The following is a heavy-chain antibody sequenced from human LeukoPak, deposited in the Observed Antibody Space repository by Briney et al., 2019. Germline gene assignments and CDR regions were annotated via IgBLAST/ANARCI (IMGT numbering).Heavy chain of an antibody. CDR2: IKQDGSEK. CDR1: GFTFSRYW. CDR3: ARSYNWNDPFDY. J-gene: IGHJ4*02. V-gene: IGHV3-7*01. D-gene: IGHD1-20*01. Sequence: PGGSLRLSCAASGFTFSRYWMTWVRQAPGKGLKWVANIKQDGSEKYYVDSVKGRFTISRDNAKNSLYLQMNSLRAEDTAVYYCARSYNWNDPFDYWGQGTLVTVSS.